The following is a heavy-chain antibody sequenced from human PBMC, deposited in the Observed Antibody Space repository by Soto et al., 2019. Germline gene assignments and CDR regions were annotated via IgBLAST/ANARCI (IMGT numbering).Heavy chain of an antibody. D-gene: IGHD1-26*01. Sequence: PSETLSLTCDVYGGSFSGYIWTWIRQTPGKGLQWIGQINHSGSANYNPSPKSRVTISVHTSNSQFSLELSSVTAADTAVYYCARGLISGSHYSGGWYYFDSWGQGTQVTVSS. CDR1: GGSFSGYI. J-gene: IGHJ4*02. CDR2: INHSGSA. V-gene: IGHV4-34*01. CDR3: ARGLISGSHYSGGWYYFDS.